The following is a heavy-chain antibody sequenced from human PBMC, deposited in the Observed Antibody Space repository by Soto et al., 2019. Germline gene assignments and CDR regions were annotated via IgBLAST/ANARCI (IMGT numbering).Heavy chain of an antibody. CDR1: GYTFTKYG. D-gene: IGHD2-2*02. J-gene: IGHJ6*02. CDR2: IGVYNGKT. V-gene: IGHV1-18*04. CDR3: SRARYCTSPSCYNHYYYGMDI. Sequence: QAQLVQSGGEVKKPGASVRVSCKASGYTFTKYGITWVRQAPGQGLEWMGWIGVYNGKTNYARKLQGRDIMTADTSASTAYMELRSRRSDDTAVYYCSRARYCTSPSCYNHYYYGMDIWGQGTTVSVSS.